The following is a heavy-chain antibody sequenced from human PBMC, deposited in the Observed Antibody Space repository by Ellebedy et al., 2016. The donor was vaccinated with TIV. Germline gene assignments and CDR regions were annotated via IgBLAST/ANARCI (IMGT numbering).Heavy chain of an antibody. D-gene: IGHD2/OR15-2a*01. CDR1: DYSISSGYF. J-gene: IGHJ4*02. V-gene: IGHV4-38-2*02. CDR3: ARLLWVGFTGTDY. Sequence: MPSETLSLTCTVSDYSISSGYFWGWIRQPPGKGREWIGSIHHSGTNYYNPSLKSRLTISVDTSKNHFSLQLTSVTAADTAVYYCARLLWVGFTGTDYWGQGTLVTVSS. CDR2: IHHSGTN.